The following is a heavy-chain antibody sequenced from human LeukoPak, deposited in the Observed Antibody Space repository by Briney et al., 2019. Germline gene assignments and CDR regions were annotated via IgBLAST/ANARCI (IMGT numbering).Heavy chain of an antibody. V-gene: IGHV3-21*01. D-gene: IGHD4-17*01. CDR1: GFTFSSYS. Sequence: GGSLRLSCAASGFTFSSYSMNWVRQAPGKGLEWVSSISSSSSYIYYADSVKGRFTISRDNAKNSLYLQMNSLRDEDTAVYYCARDTPWGYGGYDAFDIWGQGTMVTVSS. CDR2: ISSSSSYI. CDR3: ARDTPWGYGGYDAFDI. J-gene: IGHJ3*02.